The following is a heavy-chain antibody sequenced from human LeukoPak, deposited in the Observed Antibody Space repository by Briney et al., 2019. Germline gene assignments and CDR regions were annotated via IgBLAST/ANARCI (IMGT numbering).Heavy chain of an antibody. Sequence: GGSLRLSCAASGFTFSNYGLHWVRQAPGKGLEWVAVISNDGSNRYYTESVKGRFTISRDNSKNTLYLQMSSLRAEDTAVYYCAKEGRSSGRAGTFDIWGQGTVVTVSS. CDR1: GFTFSNYG. CDR2: ISNDGSNR. CDR3: AKEGRSSGRAGTFDI. V-gene: IGHV3-30*18. J-gene: IGHJ3*02. D-gene: IGHD6-19*01.